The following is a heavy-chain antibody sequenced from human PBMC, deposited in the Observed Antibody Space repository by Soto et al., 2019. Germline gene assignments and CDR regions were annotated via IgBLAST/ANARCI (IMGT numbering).Heavy chain of an antibody. D-gene: IGHD3-10*01. CDR2: IYYSGST. CDR3: ARQYGSGSYRSFYYYMDV. J-gene: IGHJ6*03. V-gene: IGHV4-59*08. CDR1: GGSISSYY. Sequence: SETLSLTCTVSGGSISSYYWSWIRQPPGKGLEWIGYIYYSGSTNYNPSLKSRVTISVDTSKNQFSLKLSSVTAADTAVYYCARQYGSGSYRSFYYYMDVWGKGTAVTVSS.